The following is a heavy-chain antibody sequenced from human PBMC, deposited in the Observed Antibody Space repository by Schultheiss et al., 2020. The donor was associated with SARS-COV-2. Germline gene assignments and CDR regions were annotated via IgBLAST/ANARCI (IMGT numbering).Heavy chain of an antibody. D-gene: IGHD2-2*01. Sequence: ASVKVSCKASGGTFSSYTISWVRQAPGQRLEWMGWINAGNGNTKYSQKFQGRVTITRDTSASTAYMELSSLRSEDTAVYYCARRAIVVVPAASPPVDYWGQGTMVTVSS. CDR2: INAGNGNT. CDR1: GGTFSSYT. CDR3: ARRAIVVVPAASPPVDY. V-gene: IGHV1-3*01. J-gene: IGHJ4*02.